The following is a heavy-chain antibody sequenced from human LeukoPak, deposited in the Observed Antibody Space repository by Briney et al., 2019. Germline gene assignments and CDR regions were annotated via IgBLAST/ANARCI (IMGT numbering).Heavy chain of an antibody. CDR2: IRYDGSNK. Sequence: PGGSLRLSCAASGFTFDDYGMHWVRQAPGKGLEWVAFIRYDGSNKYYADSVKGRFTISRDNSKNTLYLQMNSLRAEDTAVYYCAKDGVDSSSWIGILGYYYMDVWGKGTPVTVSS. D-gene: IGHD6-13*01. CDR3: AKDGVDSSSWIGILGYYYMDV. J-gene: IGHJ6*03. CDR1: GFTFDDYG. V-gene: IGHV3-30*02.